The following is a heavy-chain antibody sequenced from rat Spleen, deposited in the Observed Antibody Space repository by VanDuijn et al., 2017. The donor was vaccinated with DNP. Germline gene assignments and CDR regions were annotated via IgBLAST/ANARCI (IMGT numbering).Heavy chain of an antibody. CDR3: ARGSTSIYWYFDF. D-gene: IGHD3-1*01. Sequence: EVQLVESGGGLVQPGRSLKLSCAASGFTFSFYGMAWVRQAPKKGLEWVASISTNGGGTYYRDSVRGRFTISRDDAKSSLYLQMNSLKSEDTATYYCARGSTSIYWYFDFWGPGTMVTVSS. V-gene: IGHV5S23*01. CDR1: GFTFSFYG. J-gene: IGHJ1*01. CDR2: ISTNGGGT.